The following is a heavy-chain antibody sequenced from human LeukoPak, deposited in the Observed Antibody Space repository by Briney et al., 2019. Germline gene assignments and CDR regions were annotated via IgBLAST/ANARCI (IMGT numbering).Heavy chain of an antibody. CDR3: ARVDTAMVTPHSTYNCFDP. CDR2: IYHSGST. D-gene: IGHD5-18*01. V-gene: IGHV4-30-2*01. J-gene: IGHJ5*02. Sequence: PSETLSLTCAVSGGSISSGGYSWSWIRQPPGKGLEWIGYIYHSGSTYYNPSLKSRVTISVDRSKNQFPLELSSVTAADTAVYYCARVDTAMVTPHSTYNCFDPWGQGTLVTVSS. CDR1: GGSISSGGYS.